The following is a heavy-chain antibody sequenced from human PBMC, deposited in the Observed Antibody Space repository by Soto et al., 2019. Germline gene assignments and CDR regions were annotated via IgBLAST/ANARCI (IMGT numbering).Heavy chain of an antibody. V-gene: IGHV4-59*08. J-gene: IGHJ6*02. CDR3: ARQGFGPLHGLVDV. CDR1: GGSINSYY. CDR2: VHHSWGS. Sequence: QVQLQESGPGLVKPSETLSLSCTVSGGSINSYYWSWIRQSPGKRMEWIGYVHHSWGSSYNPSLRSRVAISLDTSKSKFSLKVTSVTATDTAVYYCARQGFGPLHGLVDVWGQGTTVTVSS. D-gene: IGHD3-10*01.